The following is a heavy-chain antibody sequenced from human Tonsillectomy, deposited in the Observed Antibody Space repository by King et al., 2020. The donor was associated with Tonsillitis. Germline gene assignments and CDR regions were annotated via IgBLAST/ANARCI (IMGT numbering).Heavy chain of an antibody. Sequence: VQLVESGGGVVQPGRSLRLSCAASGFTFRSYAMHWVRQAPGKGLEWVAVISYDGSNKYYSDSVKGRFTISRDNSKNTLYLQMNSLTADDTAVYYCARTPYCGGDCYYGMNVWGQGTTVTVSS. CDR3: ARTPYCGGDCYYGMNV. V-gene: IGHV3-30-3*01. J-gene: IGHJ6*02. D-gene: IGHD2-21*02. CDR2: ISYDGSNK. CDR1: GFTFRSYA.